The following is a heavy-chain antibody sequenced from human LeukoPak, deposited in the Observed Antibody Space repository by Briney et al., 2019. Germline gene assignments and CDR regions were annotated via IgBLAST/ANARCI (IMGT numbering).Heavy chain of an antibody. J-gene: IGHJ4*02. CDR2: ISGSGSST. D-gene: IGHD2-2*01. CDR3: AKDGQKYGAFDY. Sequence: GGSPRLSCAASGFTFSSYAMTWVRQAPGKGLEWVSTISGSGSSTYYADSVKGRLTISRDNSKNTLYLQMNSPGAEDTGVYYCAKDGQKYGAFDYWGQGTLVTVSS. V-gene: IGHV3-23*01. CDR1: GFTFSSYA.